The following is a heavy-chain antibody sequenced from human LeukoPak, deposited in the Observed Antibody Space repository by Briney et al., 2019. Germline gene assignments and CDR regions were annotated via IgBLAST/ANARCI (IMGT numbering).Heavy chain of an antibody. V-gene: IGHV3-15*01. CDR2: IKSKTNGGTT. Sequence: PGRFLRLSSAASGFTFSNAWMSRVGQAPSQEHEWVGRIKSKTNGGTTDYAAPVKGRFTISRDDSKNTLYLQMNSLKTEDTAVYYCTTEEWLLPYYWGQGTLVTVSS. CDR1: GFTFSNAW. CDR3: TTEEWLLPYY. J-gene: IGHJ4*02. D-gene: IGHD3-3*01.